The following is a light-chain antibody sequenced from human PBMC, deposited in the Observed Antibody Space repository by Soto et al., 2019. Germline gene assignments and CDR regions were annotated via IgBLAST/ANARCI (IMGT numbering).Light chain of an antibody. CDR3: STYTTTSTLV. V-gene: IGLV2-14*03. J-gene: IGLJ2*01. CDR1: SSDIGGYNY. CDR2: DVS. Sequence: QSALTQPASVSGSPGQSITISCTGASSDIGGYNYVSWYQQHPGKAPKLMIYDVSDRPSGVSSRFSGSKSGNTASLTISGLQAEDGAAYYCSTYTTTSTLVFGGGTKLTVL.